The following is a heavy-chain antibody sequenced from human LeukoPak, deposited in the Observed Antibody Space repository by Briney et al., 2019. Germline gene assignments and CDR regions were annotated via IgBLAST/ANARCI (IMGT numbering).Heavy chain of an antibody. CDR3: ARGSGTTGTIYMDV. CDR2: IDYSGST. Sequence: SETLSLTCTVPGGSVRPYFWNWIRQSPGKGLEWLAFIDYSGSTSYNPSLNSRATISTDTSKSQFSLRLSSVTAADTAVYYCARGSGTTGTIYMDVWGKGITVTASS. V-gene: IGHV4-59*02. J-gene: IGHJ6*03. CDR1: GGSVRPYF. D-gene: IGHD1-1*01.